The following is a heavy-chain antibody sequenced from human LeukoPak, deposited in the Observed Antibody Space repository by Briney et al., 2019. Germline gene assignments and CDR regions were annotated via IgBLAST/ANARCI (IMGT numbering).Heavy chain of an antibody. Sequence: GRSLRLSCAASGFTFSSYAMHWVRQAPGKGLEWVAVISYDGSNKYYADSVKGRFTISRDNSKNTLYLQTNSLRAEDTAVYYCAREGRVRWYDYWGQGTLVTVSS. CDR1: GFTFSSYA. CDR2: ISYDGSNK. V-gene: IGHV3-30-3*01. CDR3: AREGRVRWYDY. J-gene: IGHJ4*02. D-gene: IGHD4-23*01.